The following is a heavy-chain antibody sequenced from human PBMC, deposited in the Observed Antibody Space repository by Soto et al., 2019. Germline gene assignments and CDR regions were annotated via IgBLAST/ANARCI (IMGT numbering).Heavy chain of an antibody. CDR3: ASERGYGLVI. D-gene: IGHD2-15*01. V-gene: IGHV1-69*12. Sequence: QVQLVQSGAEVKKPGSSVKVSCKASGGTLSSHGFNWVRQAPGQGLEWMGGSIPMFGITNHTQKFQDRITITADASTSTVYMELRSLRSDDPAVYYCASERGYGLVIWGQGTLLTVSS. CDR1: GGTLSSHG. CDR2: SIPMFGIT. J-gene: IGHJ4*02.